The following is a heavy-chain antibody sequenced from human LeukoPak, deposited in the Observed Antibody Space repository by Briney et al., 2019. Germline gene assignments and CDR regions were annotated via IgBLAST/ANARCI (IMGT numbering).Heavy chain of an antibody. CDR3: TRDRSGSDYGMDV. J-gene: IGHJ6*04. CDR2: ISSSSSYI. D-gene: IGHD3-10*01. Sequence: GGSLRLSCAASGFTFSSYSMNWVRQAPGKGLEWVSSISSSSSYIYYADSVKGRFTISRDNAKNSLYLQMNSLRAEDTAVYYCTRDRSGSDYGMDVWGKGTTVTVSS. CDR1: GFTFSSYS. V-gene: IGHV3-21*01.